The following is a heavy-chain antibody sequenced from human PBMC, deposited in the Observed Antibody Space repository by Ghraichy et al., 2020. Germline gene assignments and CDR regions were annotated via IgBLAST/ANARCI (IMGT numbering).Heavy chain of an antibody. CDR2: ISSSSSYI. D-gene: IGHD5-12*01. CDR3: ARDPIVATIGAGALGDD. CDR1: GFTFSSYS. J-gene: IGHJ4*02. V-gene: IGHV3-21*01. Sequence: GGSLRLSCAASGFTFSSYSMNWVRQAPGKGLEWVSSISSSSSYIYYADAVKGRFTISRDNAKNSLERQRNSLRAEDTAGYYCARDPIVATIGAGALGDDGGQGTRGT.